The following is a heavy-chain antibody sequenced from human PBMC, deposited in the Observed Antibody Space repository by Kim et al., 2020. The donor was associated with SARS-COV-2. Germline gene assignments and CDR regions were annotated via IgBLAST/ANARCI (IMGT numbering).Heavy chain of an antibody. Sequence: ASVKVSCKTSGHFFTRDSIHWVRQAPGQGLEWMGGIDCGNGNTIYSQKFQAGVTFTTDTSASTAYMELSFLRSEDSAVYYCLGGFYFDYWGQGTLVTVSS. D-gene: IGHD3-16*01. CDR2: IDCGNGNT. CDR1: GHFFTRDS. CDR3: LGGFYFDY. J-gene: IGHJ4*02. V-gene: IGHV1-3*01.